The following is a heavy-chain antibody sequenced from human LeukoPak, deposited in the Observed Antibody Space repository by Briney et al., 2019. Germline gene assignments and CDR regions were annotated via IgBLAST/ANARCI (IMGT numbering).Heavy chain of an antibody. CDR2: ISYDGSNK. CDR3: AKRMDHVHSSSWWWGFDY. Sequence: GRSLRLSCAASGFTFSSYGMHWVRQAPGPGLEWVAVISYDGSNKYYADSVKDRFTISRDNSKNTLHLQMNSLRAEDTAVYYCAKRMDHVHSSSWWWGFDYWGQGTLVTVSS. CDR1: GFTFSSYG. D-gene: IGHD6-13*01. J-gene: IGHJ4*02. V-gene: IGHV3-30*18.